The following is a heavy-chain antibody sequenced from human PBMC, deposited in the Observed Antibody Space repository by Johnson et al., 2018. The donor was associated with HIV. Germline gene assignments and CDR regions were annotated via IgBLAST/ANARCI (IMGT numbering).Heavy chain of an antibody. CDR1: GFTFSSYA. Sequence: QMQLVESGGGVVQPGRSLRLSCAASGFTFSSYALHWVRQAPGKGLDWVAIISYDGSNEYYADFVKGRFPISRDNSKNTLYLQMNSLRAEDTAVYYCANFYTDNTLGLFGAFDIWGQGTMVTVSS. D-gene: IGHD1-1*01. V-gene: IGHV3-30-3*01. CDR2: ISYDGSNE. CDR3: ANFYTDNTLGLFGAFDI. J-gene: IGHJ3*02.